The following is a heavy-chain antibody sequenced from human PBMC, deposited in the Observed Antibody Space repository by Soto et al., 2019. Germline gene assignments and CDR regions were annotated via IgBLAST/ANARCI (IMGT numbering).Heavy chain of an antibody. J-gene: IGHJ5*02. V-gene: IGHV1-18*04. CDR1: GYTFSNYG. CDR2: ISAFNGET. CDR3: ANLISSTYRA. D-gene: IGHD2-2*01. Sequence: QVHLVQSGPEVMKPGASVKVSCKASGYTFSNYGTNWVRQAPGQGLEWMGWISAFNGETKYLEKFQGRVIMTTDTATSPAFLELRTLRSDDTAVYYCANLISSTYRAWGQGTLVTVSS.